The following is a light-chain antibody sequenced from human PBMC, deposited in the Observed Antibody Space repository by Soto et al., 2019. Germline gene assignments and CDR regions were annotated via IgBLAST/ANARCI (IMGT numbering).Light chain of an antibody. CDR2: GAS. CDR3: QQYNNWPPDRT. CDR1: QSVSSN. V-gene: IGKV3-15*01. Sequence: EIVMTQSPATLSVSPGERATLSCRASQSVSSNLAWYQQKPGQAPRLLIYGASTRATGIPARFSGSGSGTEFTLTISSLQSEDFAIYFCQQYNNWPPDRTFGQGTNVYIK. J-gene: IGKJ1*01.